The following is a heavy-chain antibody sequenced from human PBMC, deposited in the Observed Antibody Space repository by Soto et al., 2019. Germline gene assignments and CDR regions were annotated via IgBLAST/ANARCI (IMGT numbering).Heavy chain of an antibody. Sequence: GGSLRLSCAASGFTFSSYAMSWVRQAPGKGLEWVSAISGSGGSTYYANSVKGRFTISRDNSKNTLYLQMSSLRAEDTAVYYCAKDFFSGYDYDYYYYYMDVWGKGTTVTVSS. J-gene: IGHJ6*03. V-gene: IGHV3-23*01. D-gene: IGHD5-12*01. CDR3: AKDFFSGYDYDYYYYYMDV. CDR1: GFTFSSYA. CDR2: ISGSGGST.